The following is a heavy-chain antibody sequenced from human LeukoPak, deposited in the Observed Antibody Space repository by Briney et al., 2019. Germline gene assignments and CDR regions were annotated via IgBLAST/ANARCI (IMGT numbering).Heavy chain of an antibody. J-gene: IGHJ4*02. CDR2: INPADGNT. CDR3: ARPPPGDFWSGYYGY. D-gene: IGHD3-3*01. Sequence: ASVKVSCKTSGYTFTTHALHWVRQAPGQRLEYMGSINPADGNTRFSQRFHGRVTITRDTSATTAYMELSRLRSDDTAVYYCARPPPGDFWSGYYGYWGQGTLVTVSS. V-gene: IGHV1-3*01. CDR1: GYTFTTHA.